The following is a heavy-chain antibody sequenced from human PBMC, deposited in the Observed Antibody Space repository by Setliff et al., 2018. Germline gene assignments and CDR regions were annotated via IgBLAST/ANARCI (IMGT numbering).Heavy chain of an antibody. D-gene: IGHD1-1*01. Sequence: TGGSLRLSCAASGFTLNTYGISWVRQAPGKGLEWVTFIRSDGNKKYFGDSVKGRFSISRDNSKNTVYLQMNSLRAEDTAVYYCARDGHNVYYFDYWGLGTLVTVSS. V-gene: IGHV3-30*02. CDR1: GFTLNTYG. CDR2: IRSDGNKK. CDR3: ARDGHNVYYFDY. J-gene: IGHJ4*02.